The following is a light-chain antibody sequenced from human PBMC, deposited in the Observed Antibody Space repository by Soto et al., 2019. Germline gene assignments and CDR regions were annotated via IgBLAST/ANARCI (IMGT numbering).Light chain of an antibody. CDR1: QGISNW. Sequence: DIQMTQSPSFVSASVGDRVTITCRASQGISNWLAWYQQKPGKAPKLLIYATSNLQGGVPSRFSGSGSGTDVTLTIGSLQPEDSATYYCQQSSSSPLTFGTGTKVDMK. V-gene: IGKV1-12*01. CDR2: ATS. CDR3: QQSSSSPLT. J-gene: IGKJ3*01.